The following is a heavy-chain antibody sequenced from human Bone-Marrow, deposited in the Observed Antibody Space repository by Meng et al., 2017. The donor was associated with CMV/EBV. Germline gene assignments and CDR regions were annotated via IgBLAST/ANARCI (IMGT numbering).Heavy chain of an antibody. D-gene: IGHD6-19*01. CDR3: ARERDGGWFDY. V-gene: IGHV4-61*01. J-gene: IGHJ4*02. CDR2: IYYSGST. CDR1: GGSVSSGSYY. Sequence: GSLRLSCTVSGGSVSSGSYYWSWIRQPPGKGLEWIGYIYYSGSTNYNPSLKSRVTISVDTSKNQFSLKLSSVTAADTAVYYCARERDGGWFDYWGQGTLVTVLL.